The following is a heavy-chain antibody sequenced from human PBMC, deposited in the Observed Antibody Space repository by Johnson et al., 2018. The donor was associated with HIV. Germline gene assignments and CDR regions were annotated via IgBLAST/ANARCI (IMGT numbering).Heavy chain of an antibody. D-gene: IGHD3-3*01. Sequence: QVQLVESGGGVVQPGRSLRLSCAASGFTFSSYAMHWVRQAPGKGLEWVAVISYDGSNKYYADSVKGRFTISRDNSKNTLYLQMNSQRAEDTAVYYCAKASGNGYYVDAFPVLGQGTMVTVSS. CDR2: ISYDGSNK. CDR3: AKASGNGYYVDAFPV. V-gene: IGHV3-30-3*01. J-gene: IGHJ3*01. CDR1: GFTFSSYA.